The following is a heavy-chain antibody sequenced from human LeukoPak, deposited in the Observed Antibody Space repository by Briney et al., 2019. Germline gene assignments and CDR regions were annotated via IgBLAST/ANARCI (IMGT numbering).Heavy chain of an antibody. D-gene: IGHD4-23*01. CDR1: GFTFSSYW. CDR2: IKQDGSEK. Sequence: GSLRLSCAASGFTFSSYWMSWVRQAPGKGLEGVANIKQDGSEKYYVDSVKGRFTISRDNAKNSLYLQMNSLRAEDTAVYYCARVRLYGGQFMDVWGQGTTVTVSS. J-gene: IGHJ6*02. CDR3: ARVRLYGGQFMDV. V-gene: IGHV3-7*01.